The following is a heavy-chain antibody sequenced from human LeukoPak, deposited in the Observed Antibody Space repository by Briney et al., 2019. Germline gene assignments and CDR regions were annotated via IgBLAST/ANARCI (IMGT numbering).Heavy chain of an antibody. CDR1: GGTFSSYA. CDR3: ARDGISGYAPDYFDY. CDR2: IIPILGIA. D-gene: IGHD3-22*01. J-gene: IGHJ4*02. Sequence: GASVKVSCKASGGTFSSYAISWVRQAPGQGLEWMGRIIPILGIANYAQKFQGRVTITADKSTSTAYMELSSLRSEDTAVYYCARDGISGYAPDYFDYWGQGTLVTVSS. V-gene: IGHV1-69*04.